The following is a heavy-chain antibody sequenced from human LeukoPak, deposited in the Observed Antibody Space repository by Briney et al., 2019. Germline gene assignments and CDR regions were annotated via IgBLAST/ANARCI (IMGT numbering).Heavy chain of an antibody. J-gene: IGHJ6*02. CDR2: ISYDGINK. V-gene: IGHV3-30*18. CDR1: GFTFSSYG. CDR3: AKDGQKYYYYGMDV. Sequence: PGRSLRLSCAASGFTFSSYGIHWVRQAPGKGLEWVAVISYDGINKYYAESVKGRFTISRDNSKNILYLQMNSLRAEDTAVYYCAKDGQKYYYYGMDVWGQGTTVTVSS.